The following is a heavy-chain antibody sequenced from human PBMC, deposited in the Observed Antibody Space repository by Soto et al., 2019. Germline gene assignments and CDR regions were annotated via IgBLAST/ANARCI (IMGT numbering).Heavy chain of an antibody. D-gene: IGHD2-2*01. CDR3: AKRKYSPSTTCFDY. CDR2: RYSDGRS. CDR1: GFTVSISY. J-gene: IGHJ4*02. Sequence: VESGGALVQPGGSLRLSCAGSGFTVSISYMTWVRQVPGKGLEWVSIRYSDGRSYHAESVKGRFTISTDDSENTLYLHMSTLRAEDTAGYYCAKRKYSPSTTCFDYWGQGTQVTVSS. V-gene: IGHV3-66*01.